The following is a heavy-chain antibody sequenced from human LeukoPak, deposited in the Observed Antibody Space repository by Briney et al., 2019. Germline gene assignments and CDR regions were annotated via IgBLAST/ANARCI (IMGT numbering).Heavy chain of an antibody. CDR1: GASISSGNYY. CDR3: VRDTRYDMDV. CDR2: VYTSGTA. J-gene: IGHJ6*03. V-gene: IGHV4-61*02. Sequence: SQTLSLTCTVSGASISSGNYYWSWIRQPAGKGLEWIGWVYTSGTATYNPSLKSRVTISVDTSRNQFSLRLNSVTAADTALYYVVRDTRYDMDVWGEGTTVTVSS.